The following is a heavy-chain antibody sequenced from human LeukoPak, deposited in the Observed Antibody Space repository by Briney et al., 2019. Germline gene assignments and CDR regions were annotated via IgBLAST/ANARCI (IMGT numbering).Heavy chain of an antibody. CDR2: IRNKANRYTT. CDR3: ARSPLGIAPFDY. D-gene: IGHD7-27*01. V-gene: IGHV3-72*01. Sequence: TGGSLRLSCAASGFTFSDHHMDWVRQAPGEGLEWVARIRNKANRYTTEYAASVKGRFTISRDDSENSLYLQMDSLKTGDTAVYYCARSPLGIAPFDYWGQGTLVTVSS. J-gene: IGHJ4*02. CDR1: GFTFSDHH.